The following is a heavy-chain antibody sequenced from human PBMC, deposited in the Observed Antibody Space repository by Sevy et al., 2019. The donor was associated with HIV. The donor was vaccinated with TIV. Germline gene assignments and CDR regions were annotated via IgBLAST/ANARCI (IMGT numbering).Heavy chain of an antibody. J-gene: IGHJ4*02. Sequence: GGSLRLSCAASGFTFNKYNMNWVRQAPGKGLEWVSTITGYSTDIYYADSVKGRFTISRDDAKNSLYLQMNGLRAEDTAIYHCARAEQTYFFDYWGQGTLVTVSS. CDR2: ITGYSTDI. CDR3: ARAEQTYFFDY. V-gene: IGHV3-21*06. CDR1: GFTFNKYN.